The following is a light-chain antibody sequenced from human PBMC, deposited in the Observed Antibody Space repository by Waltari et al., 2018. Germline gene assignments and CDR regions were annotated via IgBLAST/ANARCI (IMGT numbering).Light chain of an antibody. V-gene: IGLV3-21*02. J-gene: IGLJ2*01. CDR1: NVGRKT. CDR3: QVWDGGRVV. CDR2: DGS. Sequence: SYVLTQPPSESVAPGQEATITCGGNNVGRKTVHWYQQKPGQAPVLVVYDGSDRASGIPGRFSGAKSGDTATLTISRVEVGDEADYSCQVWDGGRVVFGGGTKLTVL.